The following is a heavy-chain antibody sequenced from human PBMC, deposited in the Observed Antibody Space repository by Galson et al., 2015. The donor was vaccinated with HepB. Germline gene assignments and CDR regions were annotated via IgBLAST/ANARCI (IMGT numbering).Heavy chain of an antibody. V-gene: IGHV3-23*01. J-gene: IGHJ6*03. D-gene: IGHD2-2*01. CDR2: ISGSGGST. Sequence: SLRLSCAASGFTFSSYAMHWVRQAPGKGLEWVSAISGSGGSTYYADSVKGRFTISRDNSKNTLYLQMNSLRDEDTAVYYCARDVWDIVVVPAAKRGDYYYYMDVWGKGTTVTVSS. CDR3: ARDVWDIVVVPAAKRGDYYYYMDV. CDR1: GFTFSSYA.